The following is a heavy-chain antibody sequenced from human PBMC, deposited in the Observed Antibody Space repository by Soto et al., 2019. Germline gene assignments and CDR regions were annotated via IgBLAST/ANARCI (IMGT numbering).Heavy chain of an antibody. CDR1: GGSFSGHS. CDR2: INHSGRV. J-gene: IGHJ5*01. Sequence: SETLSLTCAVYGGSFSGHSWTWIRQSPGKGLEWIGDINHSGRVNYSPSLKSRATISLDTSKNQFSLTLSAVTAADTAMYYCSTRAYDTNGYYRFDPWGQGTLVTVSS. CDR3: STRAYDTNGYYRFDP. D-gene: IGHD3-22*01. V-gene: IGHV4-34*01.